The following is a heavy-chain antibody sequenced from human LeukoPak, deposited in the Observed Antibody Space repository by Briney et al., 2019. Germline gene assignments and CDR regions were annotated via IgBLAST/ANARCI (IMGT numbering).Heavy chain of an antibody. D-gene: IGHD1/OR15-1a*01. CDR3: ATIGARGLENKYNWFDP. Sequence: ASVKVSCKVSGYTLTELSMHWVRQAPGKGLEWMGGFDPEDGETIYAQKFQGRVTMTEDTSTDTAYMELSSLRSEDTAVYYCATIGARGLENKYNWFDPWGQRTLVTVSS. CDR2: FDPEDGET. J-gene: IGHJ5*02. V-gene: IGHV1-24*01. CDR1: GYTLTELS.